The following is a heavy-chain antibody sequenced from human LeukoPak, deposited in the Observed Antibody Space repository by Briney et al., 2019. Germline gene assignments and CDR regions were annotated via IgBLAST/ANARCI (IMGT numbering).Heavy chain of an antibody. Sequence: GGSLRLSCAASGFTFTTYWMSWVRQAPGKGLEWVANIKQDGNEKYYVDSVKGRFTISRDNSKNTLYLQMNSLRAEDTAVYYCARVSTMIVGQHDDAFDIWGQGTMVTVSS. CDR2: IKQDGNEK. CDR3: ARVSTMIVGQHDDAFDI. D-gene: IGHD3-22*01. CDR1: GFTFTTYW. V-gene: IGHV3-7*03. J-gene: IGHJ3*02.